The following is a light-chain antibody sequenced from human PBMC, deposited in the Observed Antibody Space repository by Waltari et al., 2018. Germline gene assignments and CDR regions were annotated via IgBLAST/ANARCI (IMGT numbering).Light chain of an antibody. CDR1: PSVRRF. CDR2: DAS. CDR3: QKYGSLPAT. V-gene: IGKV3-20*01. Sequence: EIVLTQSPGTLSLSPGERATLSCRASPSVRRFLAWYQQKPGQAPRLLSYDASSRATGIPDRFSGSGFGTDFSLTISRLEPEDFAVYYCQKYGSLPATFGQGTKVEIK. J-gene: IGKJ1*01.